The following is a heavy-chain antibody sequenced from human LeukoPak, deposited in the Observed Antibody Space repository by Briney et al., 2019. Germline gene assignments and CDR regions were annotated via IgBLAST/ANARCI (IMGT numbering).Heavy chain of an antibody. CDR2: MNPNSGNT. V-gene: IGHV1-8*03. D-gene: IGHD6-13*01. J-gene: IGHJ6*03. CDR1: GYTFTSYD. Sequence: GASVKVSCKASGYTFTSYDINWVRQATGQGLEWMGWMNPNSGNTGYAQKFQGRVTITRNTSISTAYMELSSLRSEDTAVYYCARANRYSFYYYYYYMDVWGKGTTVTVSS. CDR3: ARANRYSFYYYYYYMDV.